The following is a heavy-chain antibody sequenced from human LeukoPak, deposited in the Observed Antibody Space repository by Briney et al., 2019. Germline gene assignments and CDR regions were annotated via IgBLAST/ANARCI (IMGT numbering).Heavy chain of an antibody. J-gene: IGHJ4*02. CDR1: GGSISSYY. Sequence: SETLSLTCTVSGGSISSYYWSWIRQPPGKGLEWIGYIYYSGSTNYNPSLKSRVTISVDTSKNQFSLKLSSVTAADTAVYYCARGSYYYDSSPVYWGQGTLVTVSS. D-gene: IGHD3-22*01. CDR2: IYYSGST. CDR3: ARGSYYYDSSPVY. V-gene: IGHV4-59*01.